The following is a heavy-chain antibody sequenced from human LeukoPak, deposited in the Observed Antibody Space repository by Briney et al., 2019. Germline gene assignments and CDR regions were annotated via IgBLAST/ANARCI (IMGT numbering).Heavy chain of an antibody. V-gene: IGHV3-73*01. CDR1: GFTFSASP. CDR2: ITGTYAT. CDR3: TREGCGATSCYTNDY. J-gene: IGHJ4*02. D-gene: IGHD2-2*02. Sequence: GGSLRLSCAASGFTFSASPMHWVRQASGKGLEWVGRITGTYATAYSASVKGRFTISRDDSKYTTYLQMNSLETEDTAVYYCTREGCGATSCYTNDYWGQGTLVTVSS.